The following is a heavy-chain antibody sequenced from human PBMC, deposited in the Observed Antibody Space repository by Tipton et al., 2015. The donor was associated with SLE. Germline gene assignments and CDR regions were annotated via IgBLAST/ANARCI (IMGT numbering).Heavy chain of an antibody. CDR1: GGSFSGYY. CDR2: VFAGVTT. J-gene: IGHJ6*03. D-gene: IGHD2/OR15-2a*01. Sequence: TLSLTCAVYGGSFSGYYWSWIRQPAGKGLEWIGRVFAGVTTNYNPSLKSRVTISIDRSKGQFSLKLNSVTAADTAVYYCARGKSIDYYYYYVDVWGEGTTVTVSS. V-gene: IGHV4-59*10. CDR3: ARGKSIDYYYYYVDV.